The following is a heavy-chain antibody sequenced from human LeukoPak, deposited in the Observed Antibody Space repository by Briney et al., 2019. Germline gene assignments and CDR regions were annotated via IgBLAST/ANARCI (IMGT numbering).Heavy chain of an antibody. V-gene: IGHV1-69*05. CDR1: GGTFSSYA. J-gene: IGHJ1*01. Sequence: GASVKVSCKAPGGTFSSYAISWVRQAPGQGLEWMGRIIPIFGTANYAQKFQGRVTITTDESTSTAYMELSSLRSEDTAVYYCARDSYYYDSSLRHWGQGTLVTVSS. CDR3: ARDSYYYDSSLRH. D-gene: IGHD3-22*01. CDR2: IIPIFGTA.